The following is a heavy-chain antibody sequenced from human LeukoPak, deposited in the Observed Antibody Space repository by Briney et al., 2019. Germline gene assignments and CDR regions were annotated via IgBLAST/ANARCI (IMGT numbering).Heavy chain of an antibody. CDR1: GGSFSGYY. J-gene: IGHJ4*02. CDR2: INHSGST. D-gene: IGHD2-15*01. CDR3: ASAFRDCSGGSCYSGGPYYFDY. Sequence: SETLSLTCAVYGGSFSGYYWSWIRQPPGKGLEWIGEINHSGSTNYNPSLKSRVTISVDTSKNQFSLKLSSVTAADTAVYYCASAFRDCSGGSCYSGGPYYFDYWGQGTLVTVSS. V-gene: IGHV4-34*01.